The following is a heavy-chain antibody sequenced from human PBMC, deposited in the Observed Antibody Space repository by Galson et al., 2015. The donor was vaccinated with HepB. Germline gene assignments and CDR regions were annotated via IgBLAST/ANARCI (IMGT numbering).Heavy chain of an antibody. J-gene: IGHJ4*02. D-gene: IGHD3-10*01. V-gene: IGHV4-4*02. CDR2: IYHSGST. CDR1: GGSISSNNW. Sequence: ETLSLTCAVSGGSISSNNWWSWVRQPPGKGLEWIGEIYHSGSTYYNPSLKSRVTISVDNSKNQFSLNLNSVTAADTAVYYCARARVTRDFDSWGQGTLVTVSS. CDR3: ARARVTRDFDS.